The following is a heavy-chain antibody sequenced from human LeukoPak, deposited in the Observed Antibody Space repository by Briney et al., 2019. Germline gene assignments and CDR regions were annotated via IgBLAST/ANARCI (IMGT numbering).Heavy chain of an antibody. D-gene: IGHD6-13*01. J-gene: IGHJ4*02. CDR3: ARGGGSSWCLDC. Sequence: GGSLRLSCAASGFTFSSYKMNWVRQAPGKGLEWVSYISTSDTTIYYADSVKGRFTISRDNAKNSLYLQMNSLRVEDTAVYYCARGGGSSWCLDCWGQGTLATVSS. CDR2: ISTSDTTI. CDR1: GFTFSSYK. V-gene: IGHV3-48*03.